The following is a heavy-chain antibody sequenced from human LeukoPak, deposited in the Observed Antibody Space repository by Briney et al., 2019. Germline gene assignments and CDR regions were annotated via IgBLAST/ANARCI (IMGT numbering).Heavy chain of an antibody. V-gene: IGHV4-59*08. J-gene: IGHJ4*02. CDR2: IYYSGST. CDR1: GGSISSHY. Sequence: SETLSLTCTVSGGSISSHYWSWIRQPPGKGLEWIGYIYYSGSTNYNPSLKSRVTISVDTSKNQFSLKLSSVTAADTAVYYCARVVVAATSYYFDYWGQGTLVTVSS. CDR3: ARVVVAATSYYFDY. D-gene: IGHD2-15*01.